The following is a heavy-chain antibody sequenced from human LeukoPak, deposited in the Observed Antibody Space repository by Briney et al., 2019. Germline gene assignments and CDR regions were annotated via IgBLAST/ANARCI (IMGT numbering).Heavy chain of an antibody. CDR3: ARDQHCSGGSCYSSGYYYYMDV. CDR2: INPNSGGT. CDR1: GYTFTSYT. Sequence: ASVKVSCKASGYTFTSYTMHWVRQAPGQGLEWMGWINPNSGGTNYAQKFQGRVTMTRDTSISTAYMELSRLRSDDTAVYYCARDQHCSGGSCYSSGYYYYMDVWGKGTTVTVS. V-gene: IGHV1-2*02. D-gene: IGHD2-15*01. J-gene: IGHJ6*03.